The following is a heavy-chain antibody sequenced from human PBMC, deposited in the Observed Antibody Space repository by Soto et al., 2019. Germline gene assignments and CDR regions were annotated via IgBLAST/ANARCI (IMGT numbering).Heavy chain of an antibody. V-gene: IGHV3-30*18. CDR3: ANQDLWLPLEF. D-gene: IGHD5-18*01. Sequence: QVQLVESGGGVVQPGRSLRLSCAASGFTFSSYGMHWVRQAPGKGLEWVAVISYDGSNKYYADSVKGRFTISRDNSKNTLYLQMHSLRAEDTAVYYCANQDLWLPLEFWGQGTLVTVSS. CDR1: GFTFSSYG. J-gene: IGHJ4*02. CDR2: ISYDGSNK.